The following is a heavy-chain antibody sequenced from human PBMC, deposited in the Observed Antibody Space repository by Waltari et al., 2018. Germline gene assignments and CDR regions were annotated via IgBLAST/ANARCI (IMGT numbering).Heavy chain of an antibody. D-gene: IGHD6-13*01. CDR1: GGSISSYY. Sequence: QVQLQESGPGLVKPSETLSLTCTVSGGSISSYYWSWIRQPPGKGLEWIGYIYYSGSTKYTPHLKSRVTISVDTSKNQFSLKLSSVTAADTAVYYCAREGFGYSSSWYENYWGQGTLVTVSS. CDR3: AREGFGYSSSWYENY. CDR2: IYYSGST. J-gene: IGHJ4*02. V-gene: IGHV4-59*01.